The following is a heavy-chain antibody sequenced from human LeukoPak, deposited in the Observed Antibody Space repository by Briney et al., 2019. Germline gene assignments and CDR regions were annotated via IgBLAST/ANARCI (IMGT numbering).Heavy chain of an antibody. CDR3: ARGGGDIVVVPAARGGIAVAGPSDY. Sequence: PSETLSLTCTVSGYSISSGYYWGWIRQPPGKGLEWIGSIYHSGSTYYNPSLKSRVTISVDTSKNQFSLKLSSVTAADTAVYYCARGGGDIVVVPAARGGIAVAGPSDYWGQGTLVTVSS. CDR2: IYHSGST. CDR1: GYSISSGYY. V-gene: IGHV4-38-2*02. J-gene: IGHJ4*02. D-gene: IGHD2-2*01.